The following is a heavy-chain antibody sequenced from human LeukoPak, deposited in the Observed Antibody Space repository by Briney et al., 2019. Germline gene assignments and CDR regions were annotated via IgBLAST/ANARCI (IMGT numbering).Heavy chain of an antibody. D-gene: IGHD3-16*01. J-gene: IGHJ4*02. CDR3: ARDGGANPTYY. CDR2: INTDGSST. V-gene: IGHV3-74*01. Sequence: PGGSLRLSCAVSGFTFSSYWMHWVRQAPWKGLVWVSRINTDGSSTSYADSVKGRFTISRDNAKNTLYLQMNSLRAEDTAVYYCARDGGANPTYYWGQGTLVTVSS. CDR1: GFTFSSYW.